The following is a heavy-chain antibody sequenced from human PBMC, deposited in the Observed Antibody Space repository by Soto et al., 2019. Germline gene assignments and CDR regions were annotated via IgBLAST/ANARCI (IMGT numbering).Heavy chain of an antibody. Sequence: QVQLVESGGGVVQPGRSLRLSCAASGFTFSSYGMHWVRQAPGKGLEWVAVISYDGSNKYYADSVKGRFTISRDNSKNTLYLQMNSLRSEDTAVYYGEKSSGYDLVHYYYYGMDVWGQGTTVTVSS. CDR2: ISYDGSNK. V-gene: IGHV3-30*18. CDR1: GFTFSSYG. D-gene: IGHD5-12*01. CDR3: EKSSGYDLVHYYYYGMDV. J-gene: IGHJ6*02.